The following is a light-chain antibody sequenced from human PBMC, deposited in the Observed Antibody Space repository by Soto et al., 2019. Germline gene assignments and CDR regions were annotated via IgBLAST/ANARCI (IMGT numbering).Light chain of an antibody. V-gene: IGKV1-5*01. CDR2: DAS. CDR1: QTISRW. Sequence: DIQMTQSPSALSASVGDRVTITCRASQTISRWLAWYQQRPGKAPKLLIYDASSLESWVPSRFSGSGSGTVFTLTISSLQPDDFATYYCQHFNNYPRVTFGQGTRLEIK. CDR3: QHFNNYPRVT. J-gene: IGKJ5*01.